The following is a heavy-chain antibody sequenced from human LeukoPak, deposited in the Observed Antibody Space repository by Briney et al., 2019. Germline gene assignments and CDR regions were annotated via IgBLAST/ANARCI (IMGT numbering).Heavy chain of an antibody. CDR2: IYYSGST. J-gene: IGHJ4*02. CDR1: GGSISSGGYY. D-gene: IGHD6-19*01. CDR3: ASSGRIAVAGIFDY. V-gene: IGHV4-39*01. Sequence: PSETLSLTCTVSGGSISSGGYYWSWIRQPPGKGLEWIGSIYYSGSTYYNPSLKSRVTISVDTSKNQFSLKLSSVTAADTAVYYCASSGRIAVAGIFDYWGQGTLVTVSS.